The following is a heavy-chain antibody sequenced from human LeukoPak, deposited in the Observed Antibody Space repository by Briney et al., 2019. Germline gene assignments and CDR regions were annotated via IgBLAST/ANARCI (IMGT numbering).Heavy chain of an antibody. CDR3: AREVPPDGSGSPGGTIAEPYFDY. J-gene: IGHJ4*02. Sequence: ASVKVSCKASGYTFTGYYMHWVRQAPGQGLEWMGGIIPIFGTANYAQKFQGRVTITADESTSTAYMELSSLRSEDTAVYYCAREVPPDGSGSPGGTIAEPYFDYWGQGTLVTVSS. CDR1: GYTFTGYY. V-gene: IGHV1-69*13. CDR2: IIPIFGTA. D-gene: IGHD3-10*01.